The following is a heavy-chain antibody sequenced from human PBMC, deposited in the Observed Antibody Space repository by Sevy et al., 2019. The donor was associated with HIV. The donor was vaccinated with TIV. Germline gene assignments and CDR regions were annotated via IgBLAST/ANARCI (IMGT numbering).Heavy chain of an antibody. V-gene: IGHV3-23*01. CDR2: ISGRGAST. CDR3: AKGTGVTGSDMGAFDI. Sequence: GGSLRLSCAASGFTFSYYAMSWVHQAPGKGLEWVSGISGRGASTYYADSVKGRFTISRDNSKNTLYLQMNSLRAEDTAAYHCAKGTGVTGSDMGAFDIWGQGTMVTVSS. CDR1: GFTFSYYA. D-gene: IGHD1-20*01. J-gene: IGHJ3*02.